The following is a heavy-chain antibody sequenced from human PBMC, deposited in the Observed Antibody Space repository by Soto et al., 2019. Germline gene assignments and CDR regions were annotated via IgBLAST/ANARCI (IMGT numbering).Heavy chain of an antibody. J-gene: IGHJ4*02. V-gene: IGHV1-3*01. Sequence: ASVKVSCKASGYNFTAYAIYWVRQAPRQRLEWLGWINGGNDKTGYSQRFQGRLSITKKTSATTAFMELSNLRSEDTAVYYCARVGYFDSDGFPRHYDYWGQGTLVTVPQ. D-gene: IGHD3-22*01. CDR2: INGGNDKT. CDR1: GYNFTAYA. CDR3: ARVGYFDSDGFPRHYDY.